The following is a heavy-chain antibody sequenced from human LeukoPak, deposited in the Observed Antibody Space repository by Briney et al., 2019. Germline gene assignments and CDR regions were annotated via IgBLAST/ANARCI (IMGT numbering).Heavy chain of an antibody. Sequence: ASVKVSCKACGYTFISCYIHWVRQAPGQGPEWMGIINPSGGGTNYAQKFQGRVTMTRDTSTSTVYMELSSLRSDDTAVYYCAREIGPRQLHLWGAAFDFWGQGTLVTVSS. J-gene: IGHJ4*02. CDR1: GYTFISCY. CDR3: AREIGPRQLHLWGAAFDF. D-gene: IGHD5-18*01. CDR2: INPSGGGT. V-gene: IGHV1-46*01.